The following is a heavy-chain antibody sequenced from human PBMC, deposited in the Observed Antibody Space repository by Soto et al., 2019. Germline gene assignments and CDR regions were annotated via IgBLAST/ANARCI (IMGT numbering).Heavy chain of an antibody. CDR2: ISYDGSNK. J-gene: IGHJ4*02. Sequence: SLRLSCSASGFTFSSYLMHCLRQAPGKGLECVAVISYDGSNKYYADSVKGRFTISRDNSKNTLYLQMNSLRAEDTAVYYCAKDLVIYAATTEFDNCGQEILLTVSS. D-gene: IGHD1-1*01. CDR1: GFTFSSYL. V-gene: IGHV3-30*18. CDR3: AKDLVIYAATTEFDN.